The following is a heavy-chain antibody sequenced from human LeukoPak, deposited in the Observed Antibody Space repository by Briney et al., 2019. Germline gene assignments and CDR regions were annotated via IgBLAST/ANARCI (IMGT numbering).Heavy chain of an antibody. Sequence: ASVKVSCKASGFTFTSYGISWVRQAPGQGLEWMGWISGYNGNTNYAQKLQGRVTMTTDTSTSTAYMELRRLRSDDTAVYYCARNLGIAVADYVDYWGQGTLVTVSS. CDR2: ISGYNGNT. CDR3: ARNLGIAVADYVDY. V-gene: IGHV1-18*01. D-gene: IGHD6-19*01. J-gene: IGHJ4*02. CDR1: GFTFTSYG.